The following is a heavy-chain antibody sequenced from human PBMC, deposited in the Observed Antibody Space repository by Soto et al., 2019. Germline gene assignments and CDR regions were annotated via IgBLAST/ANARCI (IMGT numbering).Heavy chain of an antibody. Sequence: ESGGGLVQPGRSLRLSCAASGFTFDDYAMHWVRQAPGKGLEWVSGISWNSGSIGYADSVKGRFTISRDNAKNSLYLQMNSLRAEDTALYYCAKDMKGYGDLGYYFDYWGQGTLVTVSS. J-gene: IGHJ4*02. D-gene: IGHD4-17*01. V-gene: IGHV3-9*01. CDR3: AKDMKGYGDLGYYFDY. CDR1: GFTFDDYA. CDR2: ISWNSGSI.